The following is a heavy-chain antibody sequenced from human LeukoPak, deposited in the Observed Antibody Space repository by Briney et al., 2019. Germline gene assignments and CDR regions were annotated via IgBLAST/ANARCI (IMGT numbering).Heavy chain of an antibody. D-gene: IGHD3-10*01. CDR3: ARDRGSSTMGTLDY. Sequence: SETLSLTCTVSGGSISSYYWSWIRQPPGKGLEWIGYIYYSGSTNYNPSLKSRVTISVDTSKNQFSLKLSSVTAADTAVYYCARDRGSSTMGTLDYWGQGTLVTVSS. CDR1: GGSISSYY. CDR2: IYYSGST. V-gene: IGHV4-59*01. J-gene: IGHJ4*02.